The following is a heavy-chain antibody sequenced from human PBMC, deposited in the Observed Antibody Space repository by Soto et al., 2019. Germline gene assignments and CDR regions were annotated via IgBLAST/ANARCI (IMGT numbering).Heavy chain of an antibody. CDR1: GYKFISHS. CDR3: ARGAFCGGAPGCRDMDV. Sequence: QIQLVQSGGEVKKPGASVKVSCKSSGYKFISHSITWVRQAPGQGLEWMGRISAYNGNTNYAQKLQGRVNMTTDTSTNTAYMELSSLRSDDTAVYYCARGAFCGGAPGCRDMDVWCQGTTVTVSS. V-gene: IGHV1-18*01. CDR2: ISAYNGNT. D-gene: IGHD2-21*01. J-gene: IGHJ6*02.